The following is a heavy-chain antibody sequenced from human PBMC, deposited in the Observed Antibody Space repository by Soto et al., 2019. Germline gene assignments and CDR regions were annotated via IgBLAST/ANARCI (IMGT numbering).Heavy chain of an antibody. CDR2: ISAYNGNT. CDR3: ARCRRTTVVPQNRFDP. Sequence: ASVKVSCKASGYTFTSYGISWVRQAPGQGLEWMGWISAYNGNTNYAQKFQGRVTMTTDTSTITAYMELRSLRSDDAAAYYCARCRRTTVVPQNRFDPWGQGTLVTVSS. J-gene: IGHJ5*02. D-gene: IGHD4-17*01. V-gene: IGHV1-18*04. CDR1: GYTFTSYG.